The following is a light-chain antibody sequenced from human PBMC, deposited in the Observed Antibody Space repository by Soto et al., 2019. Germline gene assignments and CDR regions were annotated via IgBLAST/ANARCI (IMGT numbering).Light chain of an antibody. V-gene: IGKV3-20*01. CDR2: GAS. CDR1: QSVSSSY. Sequence: EIVMTQSPGPLSLSPGERATLSCRASQSVSSSYLAWYQQRPGQAPSLLIYGASSRATGIPDRFSGSGSGTDFTLTITRLEPEDFAVYYCQQYGSSLITFGHGTRLEIK. J-gene: IGKJ5*01. CDR3: QQYGSSLIT.